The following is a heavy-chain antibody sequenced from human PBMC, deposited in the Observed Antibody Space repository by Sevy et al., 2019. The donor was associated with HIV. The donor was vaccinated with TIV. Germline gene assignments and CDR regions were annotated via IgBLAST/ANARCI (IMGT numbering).Heavy chain of an antibody. D-gene: IGHD3-10*02. CDR1: GFTFSDYG. Sequence: GGSLRLSCAASGFTFSDYGMQWVRQAPGKGLEWVAVIWNDGSNKYYADSVKGRFTTSRDNSSNTRYLQMNSLRAEDKAVYYCARDVRGEGIRPGDLDYWGQGTLVTVSS. CDR3: ARDVRGEGIRPGDLDY. CDR2: IWNDGSNK. V-gene: IGHV3-33*01. J-gene: IGHJ4*02.